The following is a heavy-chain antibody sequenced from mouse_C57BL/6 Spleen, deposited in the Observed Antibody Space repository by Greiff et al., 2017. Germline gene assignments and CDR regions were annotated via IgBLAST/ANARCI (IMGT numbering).Heavy chain of an antibody. CDR1: GFSFNTYA. V-gene: IGHV10-1*01. CDR2: IRSKSNNYAT. D-gene: IGHD1-1*01. J-gene: IGHJ4*01. CDR3: VRQGITTVVMDY. Sequence: EVKVVESGGGLVQPKGSLKLSCAASGFSFNTYAMNWVRQAPGKGLEWVARIRSKSNNYATYYADSVKDRFTISRDDSESMLYLQMNNLKTEDTAMYYCVRQGITTVVMDYWGQGTSVTVSS.